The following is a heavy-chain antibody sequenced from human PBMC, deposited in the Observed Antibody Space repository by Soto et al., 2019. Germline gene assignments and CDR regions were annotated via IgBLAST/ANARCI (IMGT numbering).Heavy chain of an antibody. CDR3: SSSYDVSYCGMDV. Sequence: QVQLVESGGGVVQPGRSLRLSCAASGFTFSSYAMHWVRQAPGKGLEWVAVISYDGSNKYYADSVKGRFTISRDNSKNTLYLQMNSLRAEDTAVYYCSSSYDVSYCGMDVWGQGTTVTVSS. CDR2: ISYDGSNK. V-gene: IGHV3-30-3*01. D-gene: IGHD5-12*01. J-gene: IGHJ6*02. CDR1: GFTFSSYA.